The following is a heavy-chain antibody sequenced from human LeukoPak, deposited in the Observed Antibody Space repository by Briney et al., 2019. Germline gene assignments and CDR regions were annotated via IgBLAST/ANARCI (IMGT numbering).Heavy chain of an antibody. CDR3: ARERHCSSTSCPHGDLDY. CDR1: GFTFRSYE. D-gene: IGHD2-2*01. CDR2: IGVSGSTM. V-gene: IGHV3-48*03. Sequence: PGVSLGLLCAAWGFTFRSYEVNCVREAPGKGLEGGSYIGVSGSTMYCAESVKVRFTISRDNAKNSLYWQMNSLSAEDTALYYCARERHCSSTSCPHGDLDYWGQGTLVSVSS. J-gene: IGHJ4*02.